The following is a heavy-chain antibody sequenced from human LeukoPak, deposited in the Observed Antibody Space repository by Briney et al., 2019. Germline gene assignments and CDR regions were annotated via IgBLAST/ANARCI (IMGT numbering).Heavy chain of an antibody. V-gene: IGHV1-3*03. D-gene: IGHD1-1*01. CDR3: ARGRHTKYYYYYYYMDV. Sequence: ASVKVSCKASGYTFTSYAMHWVRQAPGQRLEWMGWVNAGNGNTKYSQEFQGRVTITRDTSASTAYMELSSLRSEDMAVYYCARGRHTKYYYYYYYMDVWGKGTTVTISS. J-gene: IGHJ6*03. CDR2: VNAGNGNT. CDR1: GYTFTSYA.